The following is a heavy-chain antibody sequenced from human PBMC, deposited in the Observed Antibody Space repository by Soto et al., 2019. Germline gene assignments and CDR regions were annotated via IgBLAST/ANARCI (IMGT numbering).Heavy chain of an antibody. CDR1: GFTFINAW. CDR2: IKSKTDGGTT. Sequence: GGSLRLSCAASGFTFINAWMNWVRRAPGKGLEWVGRIKSKTDGGTTDYAAPVKGRFTISRDDSKNTLYLQMNSLKIEDTAVYYCGTGYCSAGSCAPDYWGQGTLVTVSS. J-gene: IGHJ4*02. D-gene: IGHD2-15*01. V-gene: IGHV3-15*07. CDR3: GTGYCSAGSCAPDY.